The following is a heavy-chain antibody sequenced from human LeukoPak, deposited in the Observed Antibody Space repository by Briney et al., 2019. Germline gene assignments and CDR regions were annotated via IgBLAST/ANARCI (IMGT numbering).Heavy chain of an antibody. CDR3: ARGVGEYYYDSSGYYSDAFDI. D-gene: IGHD3-22*01. CDR2: IYHSGST. V-gene: IGHV4-38-2*02. CDR1: GYSISSGYY. J-gene: IGHJ3*02. Sequence: PSETLSLTCTVSGYSISSGYYWGWIRQPPGKGLEWIGSIYHSGSTYYNPSLNSRVTISVDTSKNQFSLKLSSVTAADTAVYYCARGVGEYYYDSSGYYSDAFDIWGQGTMVTVSS.